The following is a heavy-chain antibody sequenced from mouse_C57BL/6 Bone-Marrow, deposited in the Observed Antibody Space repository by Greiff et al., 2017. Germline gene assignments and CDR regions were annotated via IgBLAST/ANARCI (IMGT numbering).Heavy chain of an antibody. CDR3: ARGPLDY. CDR2: ISDGGSYT. J-gene: IGHJ4*01. V-gene: IGHV5-4*01. Sequence: DVHLVESGGGLVKPGGSLTLSCAASGFTFSSYAMSWVRQTPEKRLEWVATISDGGSYTYYPDNVKGRFTISRDNAKNNLYLQMSDLKSEDTAMYCCARGPLDYWGQGTSVTVSS. CDR1: GFTFSSYA.